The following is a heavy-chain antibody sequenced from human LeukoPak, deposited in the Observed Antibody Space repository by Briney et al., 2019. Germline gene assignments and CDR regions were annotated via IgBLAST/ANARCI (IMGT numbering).Heavy chain of an antibody. CDR3: ANDVVVPAAISPGGMDV. J-gene: IGHJ6*02. Sequence: ALRLYCAATGFTFIIYAMSWIRQAPGKGLEWVSPISWRCGSTYYADSVKCRFTISRDNSKNTLYLKMNSLRAEDTAVYYCANDVVVPAAISPGGMDVWGQGTTVTVSS. CDR2: ISWRCGST. D-gene: IGHD2-2*02. V-gene: IGHV3-23*01. CDR1: GFTFIIYA.